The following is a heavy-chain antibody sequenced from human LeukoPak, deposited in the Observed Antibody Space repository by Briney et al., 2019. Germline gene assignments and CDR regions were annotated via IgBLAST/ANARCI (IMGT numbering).Heavy chain of an antibody. CDR2: TSAYNGNT. CDR1: GYTFTSYG. CDR3: ARDLWGGSSWYSGSSY. Sequence: ASVKVSCKASGYTFTSYGISWVRQAPGQGLEWMGWTSAYNGNTNYAQKLQGRVTMTTDTSTSTAYMELRSLRSDDTAVYYCARDLWGGSSWYSGSSYWGQGTLVTVSS. V-gene: IGHV1-18*01. D-gene: IGHD6-13*01. J-gene: IGHJ4*02.